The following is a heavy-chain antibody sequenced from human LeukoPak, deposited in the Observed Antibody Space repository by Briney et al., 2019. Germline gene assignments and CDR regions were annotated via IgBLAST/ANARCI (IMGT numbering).Heavy chain of an antibody. Sequence: GRSLRLSCAASGFTFDDYAMHWVRQAPGKGLEWVSGISGSGGSTYYADSVKGRFTISRDNSKNTLYLQMNSLRAEDTAVYYCAKVAAAGPPHYWGQGTLVTVSS. J-gene: IGHJ4*02. CDR3: AKVAAAGPPHY. D-gene: IGHD6-13*01. V-gene: IGHV3-23*01. CDR2: ISGSGGST. CDR1: GFTFDDYA.